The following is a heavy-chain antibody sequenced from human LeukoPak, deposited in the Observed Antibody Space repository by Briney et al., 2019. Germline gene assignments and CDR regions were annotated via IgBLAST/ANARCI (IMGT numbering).Heavy chain of an antibody. Sequence: SQTLSLTCTVSGGSISSGGCYWNWIRQHPGKGLEWVGYISYSGSAYYNPSLKSRVAISEDASNNQFSLKLSSVTAADTAIYYCARGGGSSTSWYYSFDYWGQGTLVTVSS. D-gene: IGHD6-13*01. CDR3: ARGGGSSTSWYYSFDY. V-gene: IGHV4-31*03. J-gene: IGHJ4*02. CDR2: ISYSGSA. CDR1: GGSISSGGCY.